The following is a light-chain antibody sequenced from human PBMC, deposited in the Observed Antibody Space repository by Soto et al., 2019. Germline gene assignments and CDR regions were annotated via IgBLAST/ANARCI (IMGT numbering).Light chain of an antibody. V-gene: IGKV3-11*01. CDR3: QQRDNCTRTWA. Sequence: EIVLTQSPVTLSLSPGEGATLSCKASQSISIDLAWYQQKPGQVPRLLIYDASSRATVIPGRFTGSGSGTDVTLTISTLGPEHFAVYDCQQRDNCTRTWAFGQGTKVEVK. CDR1: QSISID. CDR2: DAS. J-gene: IGKJ1*01.